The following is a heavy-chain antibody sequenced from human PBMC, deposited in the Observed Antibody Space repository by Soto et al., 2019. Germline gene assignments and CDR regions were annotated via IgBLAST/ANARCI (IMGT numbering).Heavy chain of an antibody. CDR3: ARATLDCSGGSCNAWFDP. CDR1: GYTFTSYY. D-gene: IGHD2-15*01. CDR2: INPSGGST. V-gene: IGHV1-46*03. Sequence: GASVKVSCKASGYTFTSYYMHWVRQAPGQGLEWMGIINPSGGSTSYAQKFQGRVTMTRDTSTSTVYMELSSLRSEDTAVYYCARATLDCSGGSCNAWFDPWGQGTLVTVSS. J-gene: IGHJ5*02.